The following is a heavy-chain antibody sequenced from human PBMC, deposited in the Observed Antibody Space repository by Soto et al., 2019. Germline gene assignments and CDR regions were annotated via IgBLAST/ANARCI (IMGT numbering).Heavy chain of an antibody. J-gene: IGHJ3*02. Sequence: SVKVSCKASGYTFTIYGITWVRQAPGQGLEWMGWISVYNGNTNYAQKLQGRVTMTTDTSTSTAYMELRTLRSDDTAVYYCARLRFTMVRGVVTKGAFDIWGQGTMVTVSS. D-gene: IGHD3-10*01. CDR1: GYTFTIYG. CDR3: ARLRFTMVRGVVTKGAFDI. V-gene: IGHV1-18*01. CDR2: ISVYNGNT.